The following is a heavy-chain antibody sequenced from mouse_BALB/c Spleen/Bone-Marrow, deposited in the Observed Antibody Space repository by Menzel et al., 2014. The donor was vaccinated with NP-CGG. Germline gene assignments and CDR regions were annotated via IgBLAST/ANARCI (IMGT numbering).Heavy chain of an antibody. CDR1: GFTFTDYY. D-gene: IGHD1-1*01. Sequence: EVNVVESGGGLVQPGGSLRLSCATSGFTFTDYYMSWVRQPPGKALEWLGFIRNKANGYTTEYSASVKGRFTISRDNSQSILYLQMNPLRAEDSATYYCTRDMGLLRFDYWGQGTTLTVSS. CDR2: IRNKANGYTT. J-gene: IGHJ2*01. V-gene: IGHV7-3*02. CDR3: TRDMGLLRFDY.